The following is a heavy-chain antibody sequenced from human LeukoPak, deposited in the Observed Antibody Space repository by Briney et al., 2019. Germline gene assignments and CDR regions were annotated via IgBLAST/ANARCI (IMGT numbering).Heavy chain of an antibody. CDR3: ARVYYYDSSGYYGEIDY. V-gene: IGHV1-69*13. Sequence: ASVKVSCTASGGTFSSYAISWVRQAPGQGLEWMGGIIPIFGTANYAQKFQGRVTITADESTSTAYMELSSLRSEDTAVYYCARVYYYDSSGYYGEIDYWGQGTLVTVSS. CDR1: GGTFSSYA. CDR2: IIPIFGTA. D-gene: IGHD3-22*01. J-gene: IGHJ4*02.